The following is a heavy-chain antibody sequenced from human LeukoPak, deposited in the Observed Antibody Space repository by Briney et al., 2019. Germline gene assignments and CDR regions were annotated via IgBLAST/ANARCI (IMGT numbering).Heavy chain of an antibody. J-gene: IGHJ2*01. V-gene: IGHV3-23*01. CDR3: AKNLLGSEAYSWYFDL. CDR2: ISASGGGT. CDR1: GFTFSSYA. Sequence: GGSLRLSCAASGFTFSSYAMSWVRQAPGKGLEWVSSISASGGGTVYADSVKGRVTISRDNPKNTLYLQMNSLRAEDTAVYSCAKNLLGSEAYSWYFDLWGRGTLVTVSS. D-gene: IGHD2-21*01.